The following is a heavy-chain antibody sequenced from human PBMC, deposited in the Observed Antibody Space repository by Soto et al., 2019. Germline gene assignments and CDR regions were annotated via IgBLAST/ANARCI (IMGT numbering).Heavy chain of an antibody. V-gene: IGHV3-11*04. D-gene: IGHD1-26*01. CDR3: ARDFVVGGPTINYYYGMDV. Sequence: PGGSLRLSCAASGFTFRDYYMSWIRRAPGKGLEWISYISISGSSIYYADSVKGRFTISRDDAKNSLYLQMNSLGAEDTAVYYCARDFVVGGPTINYYYGMDVWGQGTTVTVSS. CDR2: ISISGSSI. CDR1: GFTFRDYY. J-gene: IGHJ6*02.